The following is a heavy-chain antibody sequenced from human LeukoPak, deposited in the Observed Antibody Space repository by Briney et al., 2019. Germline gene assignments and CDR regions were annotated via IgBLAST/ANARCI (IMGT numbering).Heavy chain of an antibody. CDR1: GGSISSFY. V-gene: IGHV4-59*08. CDR3: ARGAGAGYNLQPFDY. J-gene: IGHJ4*02. Sequence: SETLSLTCTVSGGSISSFYWSWIRQPPGKGLEWIGYIYYSGSTKYNPSLKSRVSISVDTSKNQFSLKLSSVTAADTAVYYCARGAGAGYNLQPFDYWGQGTLVTVSS. CDR2: IYYSGST. D-gene: IGHD5-24*01.